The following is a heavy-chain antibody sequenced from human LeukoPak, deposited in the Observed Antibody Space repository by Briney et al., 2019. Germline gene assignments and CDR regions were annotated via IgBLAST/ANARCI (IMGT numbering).Heavy chain of an antibody. CDR2: ISAYNGNT. Sequence: ASVKVSCKASGYTFTSYGISWVRQAPGQGLEWMGWISAYNGNTNYAQKLQGRVTMTTDTSTSTAYMELSSLRSEDTAVYYCARFSSGRAYYYGMDVWGQGTTVTVSS. D-gene: IGHD3-10*01. V-gene: IGHV1-18*01. J-gene: IGHJ6*02. CDR3: ARFSSGRAYYYGMDV. CDR1: GYTFTSYG.